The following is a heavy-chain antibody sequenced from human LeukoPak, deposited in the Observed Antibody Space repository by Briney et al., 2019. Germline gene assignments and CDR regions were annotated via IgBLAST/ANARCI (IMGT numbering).Heavy chain of an antibody. V-gene: IGHV3-72*01. CDR3: SRDGEEGGNSAFDI. J-gene: IGHJ3*02. Sequence: GGSLRLSCAASGFTFSDYILDWVRQAPGKGLEWVGRIRRGANSYTTEYAASVKGRFTISRDDSKNSLYLHMNSLKTEDTAVYHCSRDGEEGGNSAFDIWGQGTMVNVSS. CDR1: GFTFSDYI. CDR2: IRRGANSYTT. D-gene: IGHD4-23*01.